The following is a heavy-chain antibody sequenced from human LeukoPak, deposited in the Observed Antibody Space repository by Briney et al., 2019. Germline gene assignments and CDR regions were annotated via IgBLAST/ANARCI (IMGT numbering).Heavy chain of an antibody. V-gene: IGHV1-69*04. CDR2: IIPILGIA. CDR1: GGTFSSYA. Sequence: ASVKVSCKASGGTFSSYAISWVRQAPGQGLEWMGRIIPILGIANYAQKFQGRVTITADKSTSTAYMELSSLRSEDTAVYYCAGESLAYCSSTSCPSGYFDYWGQGTLVTVSS. CDR3: AGESLAYCSSTSCPSGYFDY. J-gene: IGHJ4*02. D-gene: IGHD2-2*01.